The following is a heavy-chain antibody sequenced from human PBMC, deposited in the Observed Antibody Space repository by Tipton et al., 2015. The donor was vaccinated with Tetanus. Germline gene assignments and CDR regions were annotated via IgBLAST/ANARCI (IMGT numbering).Heavy chain of an antibody. V-gene: IGHV4-4*07. Sequence: TLSLTCTVSSGSFRSSYWTWIRQAAGKGLQWIGRIYGTGTTDYNPSLQSRVTMSIDTSKNQVSLKLTSVTAADTAFYYCARERGYYVNAMDVWGQGTTVTVSS. CDR1: SGSFRSSY. CDR2: IYGTGTT. CDR3: ARERGYYVNAMDV. D-gene: IGHD3-16*01. J-gene: IGHJ6*02.